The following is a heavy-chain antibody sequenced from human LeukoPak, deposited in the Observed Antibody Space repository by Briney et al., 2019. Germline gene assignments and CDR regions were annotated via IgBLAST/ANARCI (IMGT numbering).Heavy chain of an antibody. CDR3: AKDINYDSSGYYDY. J-gene: IGHJ4*02. CDR1: GFSFSSYN. Sequence: GGSLRLSCAASGFSFSSYNMNWVRQTPGKGLEWVSSITSSSTYTFYADSVTGRFTISRDNARNSLYLQMNSLRAEDMALYYCAKDINYDSSGYYDYWGQGTLVTVSS. V-gene: IGHV3-21*04. D-gene: IGHD3-22*01. CDR2: ITSSSTYT.